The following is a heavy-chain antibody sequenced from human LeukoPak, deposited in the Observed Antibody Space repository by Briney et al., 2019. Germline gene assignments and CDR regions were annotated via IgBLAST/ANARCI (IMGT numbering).Heavy chain of an antibody. CDR2: IWYDGSNK. Sequence: GGSLRLSCAASGFTFSSYGMHWVRQAPGKGLEWVAVIWYDGSNKYYADSVKGRFTISRDNPKNTLYLQMNSLRAEDTAVYYCARDAVYSSSWQYYWGQGTLVTVSS. CDR3: ARDAVYSSSWQYY. D-gene: IGHD6-13*01. CDR1: GFTFSSYG. J-gene: IGHJ4*02. V-gene: IGHV3-33*01.